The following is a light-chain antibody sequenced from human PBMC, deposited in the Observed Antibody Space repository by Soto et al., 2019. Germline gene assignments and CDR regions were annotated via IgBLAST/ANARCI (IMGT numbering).Light chain of an antibody. V-gene: IGKV1-5*01. CDR2: DVS. J-gene: IGKJ1*01. CDR1: QEISGW. CDR3: QQYNSDPLT. Sequence: DIQMTQSPSTLSASIRDRVTITCRARQEISGWLAWYQQKPGKAPKLLIYDVSSLQSGVPSRFSGSVSGTEFTLTISSLQPDDFATNYCQQYNSDPLTFGHGTKVEIK.